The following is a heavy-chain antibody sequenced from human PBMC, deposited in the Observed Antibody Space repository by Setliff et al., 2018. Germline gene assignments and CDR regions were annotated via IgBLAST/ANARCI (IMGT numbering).Heavy chain of an antibody. CDR3: SILVRFCTRTSCQRLLGGEF. J-gene: IGHJ4*01. CDR1: GYIFSDYG. Sequence: ASVKVSCKTSGYIFSDYGIAWVRQAPGQGLEWMGWISAHNGKTYYSPKLHGRVTLTTDTSTSTAYMELRSLGSDDTAVYYCSILVRFCTRTSCQRLLGGEFCGHGTLVTVSS. CDR2: ISAHNGKT. D-gene: IGHD2-8*01. V-gene: IGHV1-18*01.